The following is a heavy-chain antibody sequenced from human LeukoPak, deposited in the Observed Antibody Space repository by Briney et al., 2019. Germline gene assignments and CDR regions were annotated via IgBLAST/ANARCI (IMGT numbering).Heavy chain of an antibody. CDR2: SRNKDNSYTT. Sequence: GGSLRLSCAASGFTFSDDYMDWVREAPGKGLEWVGRSRNKDNSYTTEYAASVKGRFTISRDDSKTSLYLQMNSLKTELTAVYYCARGARTVTKTYYYYYGIYVWAKGPRSPSP. CDR1: GFTFSDDY. D-gene: IGHD4-17*01. V-gene: IGHV3-72*01. J-gene: IGHJ6*02. CDR3: ARGARTVTKTYYYYYGIYV.